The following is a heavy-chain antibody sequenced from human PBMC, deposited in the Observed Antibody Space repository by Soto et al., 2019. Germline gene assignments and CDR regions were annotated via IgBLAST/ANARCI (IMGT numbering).Heavy chain of an antibody. CDR3: ARETSGGRGY. D-gene: IGHD2-15*01. J-gene: IGHJ4*02. CDR2: INHSGST. CDR1: GGSFSGYY. Sequence: SETLSLTCAVYGGSFSGYYWSWIRQPPGKGLEWIGEINHSGSTNYNPSLKSRVTISVDTSKNQFSLKLSSVTAADTAVYYCARETSGGRGYWGQGTLVTVS. V-gene: IGHV4-34*01.